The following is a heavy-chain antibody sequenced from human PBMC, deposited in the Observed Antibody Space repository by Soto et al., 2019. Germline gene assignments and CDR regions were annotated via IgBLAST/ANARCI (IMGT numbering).Heavy chain of an antibody. Sequence: ASVKVSCKASGYTFTGYAMYWVRHAPGQRHEWMGWINAYNGNTKYAQKLQGRVTITTDTSTSTAYMELRSLRSDDTAVYYCARDGGWQPGYWGQGTLVTVSS. V-gene: IGHV1-3*01. CDR2: INAYNGNT. CDR1: GYTFTGYA. CDR3: ARDGGWQPGY. J-gene: IGHJ4*02. D-gene: IGHD6-19*01.